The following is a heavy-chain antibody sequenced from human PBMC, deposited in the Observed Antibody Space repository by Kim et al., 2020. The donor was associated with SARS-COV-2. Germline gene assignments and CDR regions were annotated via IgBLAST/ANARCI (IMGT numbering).Heavy chain of an antibody. CDR3: ARHDPPRGIVVVVAATWFDP. CDR2: IYYSGST. CDR1: GGSISSSSYY. Sequence: SETLSLTCTVSGGSISSSSYYWGWIRQPPGKGLEWIGSIYYSGSTYYNPSLKSRVTISVDTSKNQFSLKLSSVTAADTAVYYCARHDPPRGIVVVVAATWFDPWGQGTLVTVSS. D-gene: IGHD2-15*01. J-gene: IGHJ5*02. V-gene: IGHV4-39*01.